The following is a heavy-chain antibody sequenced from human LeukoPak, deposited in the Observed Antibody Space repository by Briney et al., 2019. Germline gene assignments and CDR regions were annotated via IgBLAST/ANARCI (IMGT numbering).Heavy chain of an antibody. CDR3: ARVGITIFGVVTTYYYYYMDV. CDR2: MNPNSGNT. D-gene: IGHD3-3*01. CDR1: GYTFTSYD. J-gene: IGHJ6*03. Sequence: ASVKVSCKASGYTFTSYDINWVRQATGQGLEWMGWMNPNSGNTGYAQKFQGRVTITRNTSISTAYMELSSLRSEDTAVYYCARVGITIFGVVTTYYYYYMDVWGKGTTVTVSS. V-gene: IGHV1-8*03.